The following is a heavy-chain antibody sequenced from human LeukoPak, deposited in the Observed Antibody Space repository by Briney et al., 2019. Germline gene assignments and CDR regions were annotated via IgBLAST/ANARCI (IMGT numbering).Heavy chain of an antibody. Sequence: GASVKVSCKASGYTFTGYYVHWVRQAPGQGFEWMGWINPNSGGTNYAQKFQGWVTMTRDTSISTAYMELSRLRSDDTAVYFCARDRRGYYYDSSGYYFDYWGQGTLVTVSS. CDR3: ARDRRGYYYDSSGYYFDY. D-gene: IGHD3-22*01. CDR2: INPNSGGT. V-gene: IGHV1-2*04. CDR1: GYTFTGYY. J-gene: IGHJ4*02.